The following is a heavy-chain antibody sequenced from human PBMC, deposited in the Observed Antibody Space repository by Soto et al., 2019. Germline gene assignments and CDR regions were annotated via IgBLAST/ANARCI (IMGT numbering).Heavy chain of an antibody. D-gene: IGHD3-16*02. V-gene: IGHV4-31*03. CDR1: GGSISSGGYY. CDR3: ARGSYHIYDYYYMDV. CDR2: IYYSGST. J-gene: IGHJ6*03. Sequence: QVQLQESGPGLVKPSQTLSLTCTVSGGSISSGGYYWSWIRQHPGKGLEWIGYIYYSGSTYYNPYLKSRVTISVDTSKNQFSLKLSSVTAADTAVYYCARGSYHIYDYYYMDVWGKGTTVTVSS.